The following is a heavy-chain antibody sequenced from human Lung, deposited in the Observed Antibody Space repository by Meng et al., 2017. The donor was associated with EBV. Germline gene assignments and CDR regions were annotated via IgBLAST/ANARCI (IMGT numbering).Heavy chain of an antibody. CDR3: ARAVDTGYFDY. CDR2: IYYSGSP. J-gene: IGHJ4*02. D-gene: IGHD5-18*01. CDR1: GGSISSGGHY. V-gene: IGHV4-31*01. Sequence: HVQLQAAGSGLVKPSQPLSRTLTVSGGSISSGGHYWSWIRQHPGTGLEWIGYIYYSGSPYYNPSLKSLVSISVDTSNNQFSLKLSSVTAADTAVYYCARAVDTGYFDYWGQGTLVTVSS.